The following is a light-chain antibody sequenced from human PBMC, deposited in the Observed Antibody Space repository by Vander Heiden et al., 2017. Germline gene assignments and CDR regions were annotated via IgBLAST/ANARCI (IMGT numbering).Light chain of an antibody. CDR2: EVT. CDR3: SSYAGNNNLV. V-gene: IGLV2-8*01. CDR1: SRDVGNYNY. J-gene: IGLJ2*01. Sequence: QSALTQPPSASGSPGQSVTISCTGTSRDVGNYNYVSWYQQHPGKAPKLMIFEVTKRPSGVPDRFSGSKSGNTASLTVSGLQAEDEADYYCSSYAGNNNLVFGGGTMLTVL.